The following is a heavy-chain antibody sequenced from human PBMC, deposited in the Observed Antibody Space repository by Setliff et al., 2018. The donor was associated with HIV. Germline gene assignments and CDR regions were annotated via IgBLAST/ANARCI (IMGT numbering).Heavy chain of an antibody. CDR3: ARDQRLSY. J-gene: IGHJ4*02. Sequence: KASETLSLTCTVSGGSISNRYWSWIRQPPGKELEWVGSISYSGNTDQNPSLKSRVTISQDTSNNQFSLKLSSVTAADTAVYYCARDQRLSYWGQGTLVTVSS. CDR2: ISYSGNT. V-gene: IGHV4-59*11. CDR1: GGSISNRY.